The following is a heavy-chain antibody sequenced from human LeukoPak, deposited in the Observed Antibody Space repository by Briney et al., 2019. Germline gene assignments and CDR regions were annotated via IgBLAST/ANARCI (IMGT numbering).Heavy chain of an antibody. CDR2: IYTGGRI. J-gene: IGHJ4*02. D-gene: IGHD3-10*01. V-gene: IGHV4-59*03. Sequence: SETLSLTCTVSGAPITDYYWNWIRQSPGKGPEWIGNIYTGGRINFNPSLKSRVTMSVDTSKNQFSLKVTSMTAADTAVYYCAFGSGRRYFYHWGQGTLVTVSS. CDR1: GAPITDYY. CDR3: AFGSGRRYFYH.